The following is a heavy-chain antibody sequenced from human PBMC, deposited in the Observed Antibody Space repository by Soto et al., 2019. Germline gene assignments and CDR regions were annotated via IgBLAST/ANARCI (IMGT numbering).Heavy chain of an antibody. J-gene: IGHJ4*02. V-gene: IGHV3-72*01. Sequence: EVQLVESGGGFVQPGGSLSLSCAASGFTFSDHHMDWVRQAPGKGLDWVGRTRDKTYSYTTEYAASVKGRFTISRDDSETLLYLQMNRLKTEDTAVYFCVHSESRGSDGRWGQGTLVTVSS. CDR3: VHSESRGSDGR. CDR2: TRDKTYSYTT. CDR1: GFTFSDHH. D-gene: IGHD3-22*01.